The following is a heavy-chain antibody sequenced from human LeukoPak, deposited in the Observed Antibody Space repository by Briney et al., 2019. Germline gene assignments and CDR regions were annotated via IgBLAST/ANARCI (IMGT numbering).Heavy chain of an antibody. D-gene: IGHD2-2*01. Sequence: PSETLSLTCAVYGGSFSGYYWSWIRQPPGKGLEWIGEINHSGSTNYNPSLKSRVTISVDTSKNQFSLKLSSVTAADTAVYYCARMAGKCCSSTSCYQDPWGQGTLVTVSS. CDR1: GGSFSGYY. J-gene: IGHJ5*02. CDR2: INHSGST. V-gene: IGHV4-34*01. CDR3: ARMAGKCCSSTSCYQDP.